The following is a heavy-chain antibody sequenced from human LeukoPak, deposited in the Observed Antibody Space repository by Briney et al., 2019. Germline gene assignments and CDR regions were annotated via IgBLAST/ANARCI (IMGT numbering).Heavy chain of an antibody. V-gene: IGHV1-18*01. D-gene: IGHD3-10*01. CDR1: GYTFTSYG. J-gene: IGHJ5*02. CDR2: ISGYNGNT. Sequence: ASVKVSCKASGYTFTSYGFTWVRQAPGQGLEWMGWISGYNGNTNYAQKLQGRVTMTTDTSTSTAYMELTSLRSDDTAVYYCARAKTGSSHNWFDPWGQGTLVTVSS. CDR3: ARAKTGSSHNWFDP.